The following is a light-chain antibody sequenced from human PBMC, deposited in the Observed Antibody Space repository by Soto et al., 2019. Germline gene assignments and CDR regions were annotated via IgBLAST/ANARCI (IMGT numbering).Light chain of an antibody. CDR1: SSDVGGYNY. J-gene: IGLJ3*02. Sequence: QSALTQPASVSGSPGQSFTISCTGTSSDVGGYNYVSWYQQHPGKAPKLIIYEVSNRPSGVSNRFSGSKSANTASLTISGLQAEDEADYYCSSYTSSSTWVFGGGTKVTV. CDR2: EVS. CDR3: SSYTSSSTWV. V-gene: IGLV2-14*01.